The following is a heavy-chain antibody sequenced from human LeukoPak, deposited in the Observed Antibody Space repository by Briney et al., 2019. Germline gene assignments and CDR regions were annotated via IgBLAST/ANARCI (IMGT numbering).Heavy chain of an antibody. V-gene: IGHV4-59*01. J-gene: IGHJ4*02. Sequence: PSETLSLTCTVSGGSISSSHWSWIRQSPEKGLEWIGYINYIGTTNYNPSLKSRVTISLDTSKSQFSLKLSSVTPADTAVYYCARNYYESSGYYPWNFDYWGQGTLVTVSS. CDR3: ARNYYESSGYYPWNFDY. CDR1: GGSISSSH. D-gene: IGHD3-22*01. CDR2: INYIGTT.